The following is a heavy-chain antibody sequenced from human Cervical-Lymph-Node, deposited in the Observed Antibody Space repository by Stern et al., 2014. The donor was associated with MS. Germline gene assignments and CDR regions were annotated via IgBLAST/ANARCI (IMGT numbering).Heavy chain of an antibody. CDR1: GGSFSGYY. CDR2: INHSGST. V-gene: IGHV4-34*01. D-gene: IGHD3-22*01. CDR3: ARQGAYYYDSSGYYPDY. Sequence: QLQLQQWGAGLLKPSETLSLTCAVYGGSFSGYYWSWIRQPPGKGLEWIGEINHSGSTNYNPSLKSRVTISVDTSKNQFSLKLSSVTAADTAVYYCARQGAYYYDSSGYYPDYWGQGTLVTVSS. J-gene: IGHJ4*02.